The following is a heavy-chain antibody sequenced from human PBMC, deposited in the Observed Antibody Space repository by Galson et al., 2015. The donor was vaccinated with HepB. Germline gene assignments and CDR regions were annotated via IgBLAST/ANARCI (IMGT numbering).Heavy chain of an antibody. Sequence: SVKVSCKVSGYTFTGHYMHWVRQAPGQGLEWMGWINPNSGGTDSAQKFRGRVTLTRDTTISTAYMELSRLRYDDTAIYYCARSGQSGVDAYDIWGQGTLVTVSS. D-gene: IGHD2-15*01. CDR3: ARSGQSGVDAYDI. CDR1: GYTFTGHY. CDR2: INPNSGGT. J-gene: IGHJ3*02. V-gene: IGHV1-2*02.